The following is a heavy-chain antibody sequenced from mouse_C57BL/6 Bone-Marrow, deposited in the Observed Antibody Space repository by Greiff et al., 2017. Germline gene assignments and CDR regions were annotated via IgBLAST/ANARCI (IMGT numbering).Heavy chain of an antibody. Sequence: VMLVESGPGLVAPSQSLSITCTVSGFSLTSYGVHWVRQPPGKGLEWLVVIWSDGSTTYNSALKSRLSISKDNSKSQVFLKMNSLQTDDTAMYYCARRTFYGNYAMDYWGQGTSVTVSS. CDR3: ARRTFYGNYAMDY. J-gene: IGHJ4*01. D-gene: IGHD2-1*01. CDR2: IWSDGST. CDR1: GFSLTSYG. V-gene: IGHV2-6*03.